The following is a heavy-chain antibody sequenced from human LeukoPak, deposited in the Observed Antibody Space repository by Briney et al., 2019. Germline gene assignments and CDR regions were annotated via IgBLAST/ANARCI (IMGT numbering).Heavy chain of an antibody. CDR3: AKDRGPITIL. D-gene: IGHD3-10*01. Sequence: GGSLRHSCAASEFTFSNYLMSWVRQAPGKGLEWVSAITTGGNTYYADSVKGRFTVSRDNFKNTLYLQMNGLRAEDTAVYCWAKDRGPITILWGGGTVLSVS. CDR1: EFTFSNYL. J-gene: IGHJ3*01. CDR2: ITTGGNT. V-gene: IGHV3-23*01.